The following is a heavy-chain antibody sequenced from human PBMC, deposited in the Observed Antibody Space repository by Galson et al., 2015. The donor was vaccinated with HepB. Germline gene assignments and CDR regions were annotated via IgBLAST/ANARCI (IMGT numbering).Heavy chain of an antibody. Sequence: SVKVSCKASGYTLTSYYMHWVRQAPGQGLEWMGIINPSGGSTSYAQKFQGRVTMTRDTSTSTVYMELSSLRSEDTAVYYCARDLGSLHFDYWGQGTLVTVSS. CDR3: ARDLGSLHFDY. CDR1: GYTLTSYY. CDR2: INPSGGST. D-gene: IGHD1-26*01. J-gene: IGHJ4*02. V-gene: IGHV1-46*01.